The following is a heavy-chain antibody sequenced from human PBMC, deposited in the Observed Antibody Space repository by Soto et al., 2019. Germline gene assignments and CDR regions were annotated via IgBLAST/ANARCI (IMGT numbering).Heavy chain of an antibody. J-gene: IGHJ4*02. Sequence: QVQLVQSGAEVKKPGSSVKVSCKASGGTFSSYAISWVRQAPGQGLEWMGGIIPIFGTANYAQKFQGRVTITADESTSTAYMELSSRRSEDTAVYYCARDYYDSSGYFTSQNYFDYWGQGTLVTVSS. CDR1: GGTFSSYA. CDR3: ARDYYDSSGYFTSQNYFDY. V-gene: IGHV1-69*01. CDR2: IIPIFGTA. D-gene: IGHD3-22*01.